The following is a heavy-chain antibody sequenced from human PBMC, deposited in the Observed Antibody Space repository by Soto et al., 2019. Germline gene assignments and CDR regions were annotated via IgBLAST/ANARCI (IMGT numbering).Heavy chain of an antibody. CDR1: GKTFTNYD. CDR2: VSRAGDT. J-gene: IGHJ4*02. CDR3: TRDLGGYQLDY. Sequence: GWSLRLSCAASGKTFTNYDMNWVRQGTGTVLEWVSSVSRAGDTYYTDSVRGLFTMSRDDARNSLYLQINSLRAGDTAVYYCTRDLGGYQLDYWGQGTLVTVPS. V-gene: IGHV3-13*04. D-gene: IGHD2-2*01.